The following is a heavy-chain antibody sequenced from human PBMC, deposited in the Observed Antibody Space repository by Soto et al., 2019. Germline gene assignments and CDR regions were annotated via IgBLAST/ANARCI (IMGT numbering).Heavy chain of an antibody. J-gene: IGHJ5*02. V-gene: IGHV4-30-4*01. CDR2: IYYSGST. Sequence: SEPLSLTCTVSGGSISSGDYYWSWIRQPPGKGLEWIGYIYYSGSTYYNPSLKSRVTISVDTSKNQFSLKLSSVTAADTAVYYCARSFFGDYAIWFDPWGQGTLVTVSS. CDR1: GGSISSGDYY. D-gene: IGHD4-17*01. CDR3: ARSFFGDYAIWFDP.